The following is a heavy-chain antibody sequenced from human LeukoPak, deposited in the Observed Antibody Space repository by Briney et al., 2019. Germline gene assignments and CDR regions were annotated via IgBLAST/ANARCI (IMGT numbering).Heavy chain of an antibody. D-gene: IGHD2-2*01. CDR2: ISKDGSNK. CDR3: AREDQQLPDY. Sequence: QPGGSLRLSCTASGFTFNSYAMHWVPQSPGKGLEWVAVISKDGSNKYCVDSVKGRFTISRDNSMNTVYLQMSSLRPDDTAVYYCAREDQQLPDYWGQGTLVTVSS. CDR1: GFTFNSYA. J-gene: IGHJ4*02. V-gene: IGHV3-30-3*01.